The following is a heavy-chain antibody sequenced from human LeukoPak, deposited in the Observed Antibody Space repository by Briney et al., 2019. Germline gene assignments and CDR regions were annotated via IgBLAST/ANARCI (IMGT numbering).Heavy chain of an antibody. CDR2: ISWDSGSI. CDR3: AKVRIGYSSGWPYFDY. V-gene: IGHV3-9*01. CDR1: GFTFDDYA. J-gene: IGHJ4*02. D-gene: IGHD6-19*01. Sequence: SLRLSCAASGFTFDDYAMHWVRQAPGKGLEWVSGISWDSGSIGYADSVKGRFTISRDNAKNSLYLQMNSLRAEDTALYYCAKVRIGYSSGWPYFDYWGQGTLVTVSS.